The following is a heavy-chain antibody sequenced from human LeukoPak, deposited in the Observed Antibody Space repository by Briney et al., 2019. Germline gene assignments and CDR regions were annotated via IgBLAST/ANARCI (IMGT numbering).Heavy chain of an antibody. V-gene: IGHV3-30*02. J-gene: IGHJ4*02. Sequence: GGSLRLSCAASGFTFSSYGMHWVRQAPGKGLEWVAFIRFDGTNKYYADSVKGRITISRDNSKNTLYLQMNSLRAEDTAVYYCARDDWNDRDFDYWGQGTLVTVSS. CDR1: GFTFSSYG. D-gene: IGHD1-1*01. CDR3: ARDDWNDRDFDY. CDR2: IRFDGTNK.